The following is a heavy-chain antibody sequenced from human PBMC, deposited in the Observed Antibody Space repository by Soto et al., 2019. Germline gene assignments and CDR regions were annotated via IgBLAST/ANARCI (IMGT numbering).Heavy chain of an antibody. CDR2: INHSGST. CDR3: AGEDYDILTGYSVDAFDI. CDR1: GGSFSGYY. Sequence: SETLSLTCAVYGGSFSGYYWIWIRQPPGKGLEWIGEINHSGSTNYNPSLKSRVTISVDTSKNQFSLKLSSVTAADTAVYYCAGEDYDILTGYSVDAFDIWVQGTMVTVSS. J-gene: IGHJ3*02. D-gene: IGHD3-9*01. V-gene: IGHV4-34*01.